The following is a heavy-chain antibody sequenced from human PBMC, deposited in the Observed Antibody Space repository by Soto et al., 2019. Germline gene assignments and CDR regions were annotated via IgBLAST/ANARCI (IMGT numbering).Heavy chain of an antibody. D-gene: IGHD2-2*01. CDR3: AHHTITPATNWFDP. Sequence: SGPTLVNPTQTLTLTCTFSGFSLTTSGVGVGWIRQPPGKALEWLALIYWNDDKRYSPSLRGRLTITKDTSKNQVVLAMANMDPVDTATYYCAHHTITPATNWFDPWGRGTLVTVSS. V-gene: IGHV2-5*01. CDR2: IYWNDDK. J-gene: IGHJ5*02. CDR1: GFSLTTSGVG.